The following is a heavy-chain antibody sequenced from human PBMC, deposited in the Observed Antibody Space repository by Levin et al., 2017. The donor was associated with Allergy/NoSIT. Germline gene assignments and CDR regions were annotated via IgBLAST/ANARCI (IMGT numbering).Heavy chain of an antibody. CDR2: IYSCGTT. D-gene: IGHD3/OR15-3a*01. CDR3: ARGPSYMDLFDY. V-gene: IGHV3-66*03. J-gene: IGHJ4*02. CDR1: GFPVRSHY. Sequence: LSLPCAASGFPVRSHYMSWVRQAPGKGLEWVSLIYSCGTTYYADSVRGRFTISRDNSKNTLYLQMNSLRPDDTAVYYCARGPSYMDLFDYWGQGTLVTVSS.